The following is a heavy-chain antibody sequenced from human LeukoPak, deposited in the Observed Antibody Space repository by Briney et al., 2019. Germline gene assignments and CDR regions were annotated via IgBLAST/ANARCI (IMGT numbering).Heavy chain of an antibody. V-gene: IGHV1-2*02. CDR2: INPNSGGT. J-gene: IGHJ4*02. CDR3: ARDWGTAMVTTCNY. CDR1: RYTFIDYY. D-gene: IGHD5-18*01. Sequence: ASVKVSCKASRYTFIDYYIHWVRQAPGQGLEWMGWINPNSGGTNYAQKFQGRVTMTRDTSISTAYMELSRLRSDDTAVYYCARDWGTAMVTTCNYWGQGTLVTVSS.